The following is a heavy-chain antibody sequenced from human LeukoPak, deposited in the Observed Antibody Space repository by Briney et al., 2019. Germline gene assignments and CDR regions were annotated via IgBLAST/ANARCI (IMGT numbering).Heavy chain of an antibody. Sequence: SGGSLRLSCAASGXTFTSYWMHWVRQAPGKGQVWVSLINSDGSTTKYADSVKGRFTMSRDNAKNTLYLEMNSLRGEDTAVYYCATGGSSGWYHFEYWGQGTLVTVSS. J-gene: IGHJ4*02. V-gene: IGHV3-74*03. D-gene: IGHD6-19*01. CDR2: INSDGSTT. CDR1: GXTFTSYW. CDR3: ATGGSSGWYHFEY.